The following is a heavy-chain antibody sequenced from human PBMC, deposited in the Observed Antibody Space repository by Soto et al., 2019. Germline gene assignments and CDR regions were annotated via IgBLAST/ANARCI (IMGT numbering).Heavy chain of an antibody. D-gene: IGHD6-6*01. J-gene: IGHJ6*02. V-gene: IGHV3-7*01. Sequence: PGGSLRLSCAALGFIFSSHWMSWVRQAPGKWLEWVATIKQDGSERNYVDSVKGRFTISRDNAKNSLYLQMNSLRGEDTAVYYCARDDGIATRRYYYYYHMDVWGQGXTVTV. CDR1: GFIFSSHW. CDR3: ARDDGIATRRYYYYYHMDV. CDR2: IKQDGSER.